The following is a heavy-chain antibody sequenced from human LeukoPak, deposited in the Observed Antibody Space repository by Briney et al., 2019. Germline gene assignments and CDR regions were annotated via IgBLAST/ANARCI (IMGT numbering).Heavy chain of an antibody. V-gene: IGHV3-48*03. D-gene: IGHD3-10*01. CDR2: ISSSGSTI. CDR1: GXTFSSYE. J-gene: IGHJ4*02. Sequence: QAGGSLRLSCAASGXTFSSYEMNWVRQAPGKGLEWVSYISSSGSTIYYADSVKGRFTISRDNAKNSLYLQMNSLRAEDTAVYYCARLGSGSGSSFGYWGQGTLVTVSS. CDR3: ARLGSGSGSSFGY.